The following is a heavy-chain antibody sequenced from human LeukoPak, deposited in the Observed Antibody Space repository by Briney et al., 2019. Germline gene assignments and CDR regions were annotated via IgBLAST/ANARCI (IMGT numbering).Heavy chain of an antibody. V-gene: IGHV1-18*01. Sequence: ASVKVSCKASGYTFTSYGISWVRQAPGQGLEWMGWISAYNGNTNYAQKLQGRVTMTTDTSTSTAYMELRSLRSDDTAVYYCARVRDRPTEWLLLTGLGTKYYMDVWGKGTTVTVSS. J-gene: IGHJ6*03. CDR3: ARVRDRPTEWLLLTGLGTKYYMDV. CDR2: ISAYNGNT. D-gene: IGHD3-3*01. CDR1: GYTFTSYG.